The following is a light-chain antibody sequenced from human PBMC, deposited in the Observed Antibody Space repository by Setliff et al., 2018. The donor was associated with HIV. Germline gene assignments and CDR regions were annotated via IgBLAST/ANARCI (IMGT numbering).Light chain of an antibody. CDR2: EVR. CDR1: SSDVGGYSH. V-gene: IGLV2-14*01. J-gene: IGLJ3*02. Sequence: QSALTQPASVSGSPGQSITISCTGTSSDVGGYSHVSWYQQHPGKAPKLIIYEVRNRPSGVSNRFSGSKSGNTASLTISGLQAEDEADYYCQSYDSSLSGWVFGGGTKVTV. CDR3: QSYDSSLSGWV.